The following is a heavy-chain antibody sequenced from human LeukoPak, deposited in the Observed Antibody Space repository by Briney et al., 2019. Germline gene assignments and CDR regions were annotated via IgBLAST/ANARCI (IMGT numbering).Heavy chain of an antibody. CDR1: GYTFTSYG. V-gene: IGHV1-18*01. CDR3: AGDLTTAYYYYMDV. CDR2: ISAYNGNT. J-gene: IGHJ6*03. D-gene: IGHD4/OR15-4a*01. Sequence: ASVKVSCKASGYTFTSYGISWVRQAPGQGLEWMGWISAYNGNTNYAQKLQGRVTMTTDTSTSTAYMELRSLRSDDTAVYYCAGDLTTAYYYYMDVWGKGTTVTVSS.